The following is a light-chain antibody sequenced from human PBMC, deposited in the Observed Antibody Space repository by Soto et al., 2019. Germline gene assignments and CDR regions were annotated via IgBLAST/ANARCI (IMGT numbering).Light chain of an antibody. CDR2: DVS. CDR1: SSDVGGYNY. Sequence: QSALTQPASVSGSPGQSITISCTGTSSDVGGYNYVSWYQQHPGKAPKLMIYDVSNRPSGVSNRFSGSKSGNTASLTISGLQAEDEADYYCSSYTSSSIRVFGGGTKVTVL. CDR3: SSYTSSSIRV. J-gene: IGLJ2*01. V-gene: IGLV2-14*01.